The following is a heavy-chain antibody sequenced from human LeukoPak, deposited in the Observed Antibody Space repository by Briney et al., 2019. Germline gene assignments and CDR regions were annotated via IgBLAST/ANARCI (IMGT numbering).Heavy chain of an antibody. J-gene: IGHJ5*02. D-gene: IGHD3-10*01. Sequence: GGSLRLSCAASGFSFSSYWMSWVRQAPGKGLEWVANIKQDEGEKYYGDSVKGRFTISRDSAKNSVYLQMNSLRAEDTAVYYCARDEFGEMASYPWGQGTLVTVSS. CDR3: ARDEFGEMASYP. CDR1: GFSFSSYW. CDR2: IKQDEGEK. V-gene: IGHV3-7*01.